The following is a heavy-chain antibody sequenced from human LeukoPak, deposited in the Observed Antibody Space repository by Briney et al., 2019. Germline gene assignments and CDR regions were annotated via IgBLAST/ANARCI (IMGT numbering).Heavy chain of an antibody. CDR3: ARDAVTTVTTAGDFDY. CDR1: GGTFSTYA. J-gene: IGHJ4*02. D-gene: IGHD4-17*01. V-gene: IGHV1-69*13. CDR2: IIPIFGTS. Sequence: SVKVSCKASGGTFSTYAITWVRQAPGQGLEWMGGIIPIFGTSNYAQKFQGRVTITADESTSTAYMELSSLRSEDTAVYYCARDAVTTVTTAGDFDYWGQGTLVTVSS.